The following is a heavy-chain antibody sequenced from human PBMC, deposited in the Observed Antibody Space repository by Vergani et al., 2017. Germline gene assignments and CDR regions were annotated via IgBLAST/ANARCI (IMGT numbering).Heavy chain of an antibody. CDR3: ARDVWGAGDALDI. CDR2: IYHSGST. V-gene: IGHV4-38-2*02. J-gene: IGHJ3*02. CDR1: GYSISSGYY. Sequence: QVQLQESGPGLVKPSETLSLTCAVSGYSISSGYYWGWIRQPPGKGLEWIGSIYHSGSTYYNPSLKSRVTISVDTSKNQFSRKLSSVTAADTAVYYCARDVWGAGDALDIWGQGTMVTVSS. D-gene: IGHD1-26*01.